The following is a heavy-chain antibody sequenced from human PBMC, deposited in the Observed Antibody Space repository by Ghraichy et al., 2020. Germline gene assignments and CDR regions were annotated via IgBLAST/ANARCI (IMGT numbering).Heavy chain of an antibody. J-gene: IGHJ4*02. CDR1: GFTFSSYS. V-gene: IGHV3-48*02. Sequence: GGSLRLSCAASGFTFSSYSMNWVRQAPGKGLEWVSYISGSSSAIHYGDSVKGRFTISRDNAKNSLCLQMNSLRDEDTAVYYCARESYFDYWGQGALVTVSS. CDR2: ISGSSSAI. CDR3: ARESYFDY.